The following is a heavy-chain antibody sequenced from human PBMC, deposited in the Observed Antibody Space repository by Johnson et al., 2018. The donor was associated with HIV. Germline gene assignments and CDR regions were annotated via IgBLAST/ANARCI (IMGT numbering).Heavy chain of an antibody. J-gene: IGHJ3*02. Sequence: VQLVESGGGLVQPGRSLRLSCAASGFTFDDYAMHWVRQAPGKGLEWVSVIYSGGSTYYADSVKGRFTISRDKSKNTLYVQMNSLRAEDTAVYYCARGLRWDTNLAFDIWGQGTMVTVSS. CDR1: GFTFDDYA. CDR3: ARGLRWDTNLAFDI. V-gene: IGHV3-66*01. D-gene: IGHD4-11*01. CDR2: IYSGGST.